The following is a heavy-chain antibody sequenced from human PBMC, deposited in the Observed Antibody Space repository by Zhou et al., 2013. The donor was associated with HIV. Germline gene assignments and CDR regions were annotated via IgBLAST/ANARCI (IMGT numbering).Heavy chain of an antibody. V-gene: IGHV3-21*01. CDR1: GFTFSSYS. D-gene: IGHD6-19*01. CDR3: ARGWAVAGTISIY. Sequence: EVQLVESGGGLVKPGGSLRLSCAASGFTFSSYSINWVRQAPGKGLEWVSSISGSSSFIYYADSVKGRFTISRDNAKNSLYLQMNSLRAEDTAVYYCARGWAVAGTISIYWGQGTLVTVSS. CDR2: ISGSSSFI. J-gene: IGHJ4*02.